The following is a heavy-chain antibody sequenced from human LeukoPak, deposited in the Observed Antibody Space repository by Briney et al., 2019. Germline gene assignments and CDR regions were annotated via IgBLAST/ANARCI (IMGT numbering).Heavy chain of an antibody. V-gene: IGHV3-21*01. CDR3: ARVATSGY. J-gene: IGHJ4*02. CDR2: ISSSSTDK. D-gene: IGHD7-27*01. Sequence: GGSLRLSCAASGFTFSSYSMNWVRKAPGKGLEWASSISSSSTDKYYVDSVKGRFTISRDNAKNSLYLQMNSLRAEDTAVYYCARVATSGYWGQGTLVTVSS. CDR1: GFTFSSYS.